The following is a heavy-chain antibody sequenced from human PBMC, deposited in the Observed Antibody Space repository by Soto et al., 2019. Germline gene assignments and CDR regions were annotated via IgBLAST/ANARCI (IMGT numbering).Heavy chain of an antibody. CDR1: GGTFSSYA. J-gene: IGHJ6*02. CDR2: IIPIFGTA. CDR3: ASSYGSGSYLYYYYGMDV. Sequence: ASVKVSCKASGGTFSSYAISWVRQAPGQGLEWMGGIIPIFGTANYAQKFQGRATITADESTSTAYMELSSLRSEDTAVYYCASSYGSGSYLYYYYGMDVWGQGTTVTVSS. V-gene: IGHV1-69*13. D-gene: IGHD3-10*01.